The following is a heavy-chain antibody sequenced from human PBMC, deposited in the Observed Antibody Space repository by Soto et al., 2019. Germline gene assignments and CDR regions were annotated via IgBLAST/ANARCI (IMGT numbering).Heavy chain of an antibody. CDR1: GGSISSYY. CDR3: ASYDYGDYGAFDI. CDR2: IYYSGST. J-gene: IGHJ3*02. V-gene: IGHV4-59*01. Sequence: SETLSLTCTVSGGSISSYYWRWIRQPPGKGLEGIGYIYYSGSTNYNPSLKSRVTISVDTSKNQFSLKLSSVTAADTAVYYCASYDYGDYGAFDIWGQGTMVTVSS. D-gene: IGHD4-17*01.